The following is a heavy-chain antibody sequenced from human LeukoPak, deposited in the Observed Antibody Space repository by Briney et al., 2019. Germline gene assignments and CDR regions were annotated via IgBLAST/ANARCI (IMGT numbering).Heavy chain of an antibody. CDR3: AKNHNYFDSSGYFFRYY. CDR2: INPSGGGT. Sequence: ASVKVSCKASGSTFTSYYMHWVRQAPGQGLEWMGIINPSGGGTSYAQKFQGRVTMTRDTSTSTVYMELSSLRSEDTAVYYCAKNHNYFDSSGYFFRYYWGQGTLVTVSS. D-gene: IGHD3-22*01. CDR1: GSTFTSYY. V-gene: IGHV1-46*01. J-gene: IGHJ4*02.